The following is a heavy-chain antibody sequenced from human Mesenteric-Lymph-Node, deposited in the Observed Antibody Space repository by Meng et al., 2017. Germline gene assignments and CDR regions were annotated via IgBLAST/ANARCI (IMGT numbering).Heavy chain of an antibody. D-gene: IGHD5-12*01. V-gene: IGHV3-53*01. J-gene: IGHJ2*01. CDR1: GFTVSSNY. Sequence: GESLKISCAASGFTVSSNYISWVRQAPGKGLEWVSVSYSGGSTYYADSVKGRFTISRDNSKNTLYLQMNSLRAEDTAVYYCARDHTNEDSGYDYYEERYWYFDLWGRGTLVTVSS. CDR3: ARDHTNEDSGYDYYEERYWYFDL. CDR2: SYSGGST.